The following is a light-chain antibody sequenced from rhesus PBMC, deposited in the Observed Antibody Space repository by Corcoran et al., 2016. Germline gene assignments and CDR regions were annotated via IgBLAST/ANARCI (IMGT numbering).Light chain of an antibody. J-gene: IGKJ4*01. CDR2: YAD. Sequence: DIQMSQSPSSLTESVGDRVTITCRASQGISRFLNWFQQKPGKAPKLLIYYADSLASGVPSRFSGGGSGTDFTFTIRSLQPEAFATYSCQQSNRKPLTFGVGTKVELK. CDR3: QQSNRKPLT. CDR1: QGISRF. V-gene: IGKV1-32*04.